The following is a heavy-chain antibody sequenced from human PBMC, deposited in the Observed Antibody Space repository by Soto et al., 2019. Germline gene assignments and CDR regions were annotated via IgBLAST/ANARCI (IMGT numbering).Heavy chain of an antibody. CDR2: IYYDGSNE. CDR3: ARWWNDEEWVETMDV. V-gene: IGHV3-33*01. J-gene: IGHJ6*01. Sequence: QVQLLESGGAVVQPGRSLRLACETSGFIFSDYGMHWVRQAPGKGLEWVAVIYYDGSNEHYSDSVRGRFTISRDNSKNILYLQMNSLRAEDTAIYYCARWWNDEEWVETMDVWVQGTTVTVSS. CDR1: GFIFSDYG. D-gene: IGHD1-1*01.